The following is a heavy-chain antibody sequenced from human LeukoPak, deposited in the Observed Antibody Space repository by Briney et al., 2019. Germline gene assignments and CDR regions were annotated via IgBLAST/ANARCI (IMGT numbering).Heavy chain of an antibody. CDR1: GYTFTSYG. V-gene: IGHV1-24*01. D-gene: IGHD6-13*01. CDR2: FDPEDGET. Sequence: ASVKVSCKASGYTFTSYGISWVRQAPGQGLEWMGGFDPEDGETIYAQKFQGRVTMTEDTSTDTAYMELSSLRSEDTAVYYCATFTRPTAAAGPILVSSLAIWGQWTMVNVSS. CDR3: ATFTRPTAAAGPILVSSLAI. J-gene: IGHJ3*02.